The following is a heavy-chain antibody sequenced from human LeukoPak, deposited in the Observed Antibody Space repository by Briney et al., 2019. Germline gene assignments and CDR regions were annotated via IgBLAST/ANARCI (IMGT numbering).Heavy chain of an antibody. V-gene: IGHV3-23*01. CDR2: ISGSGGST. J-gene: IGHJ4*02. CDR1: GFTFSSYA. Sequence: AGSLRLSCAASGFTFSSYAMSWVRQAPGKGLEWVSAISGSGGSTYYADSVKGRFTISRDNSKNTLYLQMSSLRAEDTAVYYCAKRSPYSSSWYGDYWGQGTLVTVSS. CDR3: AKRSPYSSSWYGDY. D-gene: IGHD6-13*01.